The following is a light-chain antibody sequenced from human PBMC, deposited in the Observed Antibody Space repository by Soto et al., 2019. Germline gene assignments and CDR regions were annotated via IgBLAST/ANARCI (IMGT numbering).Light chain of an antibody. CDR3: LQHDSFPPT. Sequence: EIVMTQSPATLSVSPWERATLSCMASQSVSIKLAWYQHKPGQAPRLLIYDTSTRATGIPARFSGSGSGTDFTLTINSLQPEDFATYYCLQHDSFPPTFGQGTRLEI. CDR2: DTS. V-gene: IGKV3-15*01. J-gene: IGKJ5*01. CDR1: QSVSIK.